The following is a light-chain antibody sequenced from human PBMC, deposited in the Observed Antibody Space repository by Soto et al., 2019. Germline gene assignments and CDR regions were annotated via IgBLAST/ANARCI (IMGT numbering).Light chain of an antibody. V-gene: IGLV4-60*02. J-gene: IGLJ3*02. Sequence: QPVLTQSSSASASLGSSVKLTCTLRSGHSSNIIAWHQQQPGKAPRYLMKLECSGSYNKGSGVPDRFSGSSSGADRYLTISSLRFEDEADYYCETWDSNTNWVFGGGTKLTV. CDR1: SGHSSNI. CDR2: LECSGSY. CDR3: ETWDSNTNWV.